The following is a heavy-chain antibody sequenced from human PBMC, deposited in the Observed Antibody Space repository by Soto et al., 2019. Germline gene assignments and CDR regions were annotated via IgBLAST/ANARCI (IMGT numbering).Heavy chain of an antibody. J-gene: IGHJ3*02. Sequence: QVQLVQSGAEVKKPGSSVKVSCKASGGTFSSYTISWVRQAPGQGLEWMGRIIPILGIANYAQKFQGRVTITADKSTITADVELSRLRSEDKALYYCATDAYSSSGTSSDAFDIWGQGTMVTVSS. CDR1: GGTFSSYT. CDR2: IIPILGIA. V-gene: IGHV1-69*08. D-gene: IGHD6-6*01. CDR3: ATDAYSSSGTSSDAFDI.